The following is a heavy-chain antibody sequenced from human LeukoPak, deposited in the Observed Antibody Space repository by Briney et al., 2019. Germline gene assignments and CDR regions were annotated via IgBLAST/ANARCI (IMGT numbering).Heavy chain of an antibody. V-gene: IGHV3-7*01. Sequence: TGGSLRLSCAASGFTFSSYWMSWVRQAPGKGLEWVANIKQDGSEKHYVDSVKGRFTISRDNAKDSLYLQMNSLRAEDSAVYYCASDPDWGSDYWGQGTLVTVSS. J-gene: IGHJ4*02. D-gene: IGHD3-16*01. CDR3: ASDPDWGSDY. CDR2: IKQDGSEK. CDR1: GFTFSSYW.